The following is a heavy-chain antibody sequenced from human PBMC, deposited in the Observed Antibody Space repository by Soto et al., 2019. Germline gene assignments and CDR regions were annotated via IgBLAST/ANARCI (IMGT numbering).Heavy chain of an antibody. V-gene: IGHV1-3*01. CDR2: INAGNGNT. CDR1: GYTFTSYA. J-gene: IGHJ4*02. Sequence: ASVKVSCKASGYTFTSYAIHWVRQAPGQRLEWMGWINAGNGNTKYSQKFQGRVTITRDTSASTAYMELSSLRSEDTAVYYCARDRASLYYFDYWGQGTLVTVSS. D-gene: IGHD2-15*01. CDR3: ARDRASLYYFDY.